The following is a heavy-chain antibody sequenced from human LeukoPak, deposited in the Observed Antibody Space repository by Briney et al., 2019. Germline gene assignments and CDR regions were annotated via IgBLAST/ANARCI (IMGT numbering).Heavy chain of an antibody. J-gene: IGHJ4*02. D-gene: IGHD6-13*01. CDR2: ISGSGGST. CDR1: GFTFSSYA. V-gene: IGHV3-23*01. CDR3: AKGYSSTWYVPFDY. Sequence: SGGSLRLSCAASGFTFSSYAMSWVRQAPGKGLEWVSAISGSGGSTYYADSVKGRFTISRDNSKNTLYLQMNSLRAEDTAVYYCAKGYSSTWYVPFDYWGQGTLVTVSS.